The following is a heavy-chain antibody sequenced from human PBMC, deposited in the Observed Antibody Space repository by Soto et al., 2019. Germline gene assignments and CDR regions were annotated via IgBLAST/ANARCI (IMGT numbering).Heavy chain of an antibody. CDR1: GGSISSGNYY. Sequence: SETLSLTCTVSGGSISSGNYYWSWIRQPPGKGLEWIGFISYSGSTYYSLSLKSRVTISVDTSKNQFSLNLSFVTAADTAVYYCATMGTPATGLYYFDYWGQGTLVTVSS. CDR3: ATMGTPATGLYYFDY. J-gene: IGHJ4*02. D-gene: IGHD5-18*01. CDR2: ISYSGST. V-gene: IGHV4-30-4*01.